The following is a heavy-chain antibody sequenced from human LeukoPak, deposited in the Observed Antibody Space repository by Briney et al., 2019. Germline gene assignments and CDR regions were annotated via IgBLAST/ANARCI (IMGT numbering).Heavy chain of an antibody. CDR2: IDFDGRST. V-gene: IGHV3-74*01. Sequence: GGSLRLSCAASGFTFSRYWMHWVRQAPGKGLVWVSQIDFDGRSTRYADSVKGRFTISKDNAKNTLHLQMNSLRAEDTAVYYCARDGTGTVVFDSWGQGTLVTVSS. CDR1: GFTFSRYW. CDR3: ARDGTGTVVFDS. J-gene: IGHJ4*02. D-gene: IGHD1-7*01.